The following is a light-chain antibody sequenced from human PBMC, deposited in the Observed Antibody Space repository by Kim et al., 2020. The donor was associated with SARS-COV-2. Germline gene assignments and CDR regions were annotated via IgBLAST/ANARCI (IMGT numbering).Light chain of an antibody. CDR1: SSDVGGYNY. Sequence: GQSLTISCTGTSSDVGGYNYVSWYQQHPGKAPKLIIYDVSKRPSGVSNRFSGSKSGNTASLTISGLQAEDEADYYCSSYTSSSTYVFGTGTKVTVL. J-gene: IGLJ1*01. V-gene: IGLV2-14*04. CDR3: SSYTSSSTYV. CDR2: DVS.